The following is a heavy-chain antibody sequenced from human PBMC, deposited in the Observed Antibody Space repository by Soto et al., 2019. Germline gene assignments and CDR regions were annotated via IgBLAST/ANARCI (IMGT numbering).Heavy chain of an antibody. D-gene: IGHD3-10*01. CDR3: TGITWFRGMDV. Sequence: SQTLSLTCVISGDSVSSNSAGWNWIRRSPSRGLEWLGRTYYKSKWNNDYALSLKSRITINPDTSKNQFSLHLYSVTPEDTAVYYCTGITWFRGMDVWGQGTPVTVSS. CDR2: TYYKSKWNN. J-gene: IGHJ6*02. V-gene: IGHV6-1*01. CDR1: GDSVSSNSAG.